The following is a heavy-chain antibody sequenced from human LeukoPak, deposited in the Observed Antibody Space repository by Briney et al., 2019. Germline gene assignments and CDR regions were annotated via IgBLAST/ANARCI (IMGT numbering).Heavy chain of an antibody. Sequence: SETLSLTCTVSGGSISSYYWSWIRQPPGKGLEWIGYIYYSGSTNYNPSLKSRVTISVDTSKNQFSLKLSSVTAADTAVYYCARDVDYGDYRDAFDIWGQGTMVTVSS. CDR3: ARDVDYGDYRDAFDI. D-gene: IGHD4-17*01. V-gene: IGHV4-59*01. CDR2: IYYSGST. CDR1: GGSISSYY. J-gene: IGHJ3*02.